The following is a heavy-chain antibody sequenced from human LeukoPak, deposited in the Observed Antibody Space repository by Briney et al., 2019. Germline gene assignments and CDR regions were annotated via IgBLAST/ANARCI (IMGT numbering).Heavy chain of an antibody. CDR2: MSVIGGST. Sequence: GGSLRLSCAASGYTFSSYAMTWVRQAPGKGLEWVSAMSVIGGSTYYADSVKGRFTISRDNSNNTLYLQMNSLRAEDTAVYYCAKDQTYGSMDVWGKGITVTVSS. CDR3: AKDQTYGSMDV. D-gene: IGHD4-17*01. J-gene: IGHJ6*03. CDR1: GYTFSSYA. V-gene: IGHV3-23*01.